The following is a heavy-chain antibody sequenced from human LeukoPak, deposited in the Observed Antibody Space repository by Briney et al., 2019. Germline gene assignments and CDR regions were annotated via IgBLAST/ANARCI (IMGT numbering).Heavy chain of an antibody. CDR2: ITTYNGDT. Sequence: ASVKVSCKASGYTFTTYGLSWVRQAAGQGLEWMGWITTYNGDTEYAQKLQGRLIMNADTSTSTAYMELGSLRCDDTAVYYCAIVLPYFGYWGQGTLLTVSS. CDR3: AIVLPYFGY. J-gene: IGHJ4*02. D-gene: IGHD3-10*01. CDR1: GYTFTTYG. V-gene: IGHV1-18*01.